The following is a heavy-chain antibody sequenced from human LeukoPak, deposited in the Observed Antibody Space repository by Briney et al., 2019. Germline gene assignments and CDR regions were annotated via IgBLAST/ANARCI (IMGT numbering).Heavy chain of an antibody. D-gene: IGHD2-2*01. CDR1: GGSFSGYY. V-gene: IGHV4-34*01. CDR3: ARGWRYCSSTSCSYYFEY. J-gene: IGHJ4*02. Sequence: SETLSLTCAVYGGSFSGYYWSWIRQPPGKGLEWIGEINHSGSTNYNPSLKSRVTISVDTSKNQFSLKLSSVTAADTAVYYCARGWRYCSSTSCSYYFEYWGQGTLVTVSS. CDR2: INHSGST.